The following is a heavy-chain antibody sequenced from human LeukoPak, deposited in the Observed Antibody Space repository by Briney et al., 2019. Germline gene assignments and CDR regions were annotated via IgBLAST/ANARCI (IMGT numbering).Heavy chain of an antibody. J-gene: IGHJ4*02. Sequence: PSETPSLTCAVYGGSFSGYYWSWIRQPPGKGLEWIGEINHSGSTNYNPSLKSRVTISVDTSKNQFSLKLSSVTAADTAVYYCAREKPYYYDSSGYPFDYWGQGTLVTVSS. D-gene: IGHD3-22*01. CDR2: INHSGST. CDR1: GGSFSGYY. V-gene: IGHV4-34*01. CDR3: AREKPYYYDSSGYPFDY.